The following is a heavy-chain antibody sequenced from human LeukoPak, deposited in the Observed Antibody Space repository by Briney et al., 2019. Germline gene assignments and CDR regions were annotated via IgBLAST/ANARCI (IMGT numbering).Heavy chain of an antibody. CDR3: ARDTFDSSGTDY. Sequence: SVKVSCKASGGTFSSYAISWVRQAPGQGLEWMGGIIPIFGTANYAQKFQGRVTITADEYTSTAYMELSSLRSEDTAVYYCARDTFDSSGTDYWGQGTLVTVSS. CDR1: GGTFSSYA. D-gene: IGHD3-22*01. V-gene: IGHV1-69*13. J-gene: IGHJ4*02. CDR2: IIPIFGTA.